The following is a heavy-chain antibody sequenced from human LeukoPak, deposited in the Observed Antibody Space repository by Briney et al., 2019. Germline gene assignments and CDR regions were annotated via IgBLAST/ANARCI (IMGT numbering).Heavy chain of an antibody. CDR2: IYYSGNT. CDR3: ARHKLPIDY. V-gene: IGHV4-39*01. CDR1: GGSISSSSYY. D-gene: IGHD2-2*02. J-gene: IGHJ4*02. Sequence: SETLSLTCTVSGGSISSSSYYWGWIRQPTGKGLEWIGSIYYSGNTYYNPSLKSRVTISVDTSKNQFSLNLTSVTAADTAVYYCARHKLPIDYWAQETLLTVSS.